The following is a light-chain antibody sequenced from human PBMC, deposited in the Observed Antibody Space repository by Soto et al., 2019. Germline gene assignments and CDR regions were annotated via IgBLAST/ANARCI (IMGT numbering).Light chain of an antibody. CDR3: QQNYTSPLT. CDR2: DAS. CDR1: QAISTY. V-gene: IGKV1-39*01. Sequence: DIQMTQSPSSLSASVGDRVTIPCRASQAISTYLDWYQQKPGEAPKLLIYDASTLHSGVPSRFSGSGSGTDFTLTISNLQPEDFATYFCQQNYTSPLTFGGGTKVEI. J-gene: IGKJ4*01.